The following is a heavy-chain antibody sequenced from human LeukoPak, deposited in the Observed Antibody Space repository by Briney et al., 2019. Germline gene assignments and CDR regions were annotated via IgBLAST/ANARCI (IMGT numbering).Heavy chain of an antibody. Sequence: GGSLRLSCAASGNYWMHWVRQAPGKGLVWVSHINSDGSWTSYADSVKGRFTISKDNAKNTVYLQMNNLRAEDTAVYYCVSFYETYWGQGTLVTVSS. CDR3: VSFYETY. CDR2: INSDGSWT. J-gene: IGHJ4*02. V-gene: IGHV3-74*01. D-gene: IGHD2-2*01. CDR1: GNYW.